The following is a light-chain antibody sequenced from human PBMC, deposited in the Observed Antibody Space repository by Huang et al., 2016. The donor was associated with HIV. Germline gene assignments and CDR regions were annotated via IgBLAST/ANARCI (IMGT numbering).Light chain of an antibody. Sequence: DIVMTQTPLSLSVTPGQPASMSCNSSQSLLYGDRKTYLYWFHQKPGQSQHLLIYEVSKRLSGVPDRFSGSGSGTDFTLRISRVEAEDVGIYYCMQSKQFPLTFGQGTKVEIK. CDR3: MQSKQFPLT. CDR2: EVS. J-gene: IGKJ1*01. CDR1: QSLLYGDRKTY. V-gene: IGKV2D-29*02.